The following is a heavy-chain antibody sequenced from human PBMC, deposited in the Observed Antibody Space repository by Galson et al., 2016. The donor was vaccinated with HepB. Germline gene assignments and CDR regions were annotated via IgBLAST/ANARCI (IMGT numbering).Heavy chain of an antibody. CDR3: TTWLSRHFYY. J-gene: IGHJ4*02. D-gene: IGHD6-19*01. Sequence: SLRLSCAASGFTFRNYALSWVRRAPGKGLEWVSHIDGPTPNTHYADSVRGRFSIYRDNSRDTLYLQMDSLTAEDSAIYYCTTWLSRHFYYRGQGTRVTVSS. CDR1: GFTFRNYA. V-gene: IGHV3-23*01. CDR2: IDGPTPNT.